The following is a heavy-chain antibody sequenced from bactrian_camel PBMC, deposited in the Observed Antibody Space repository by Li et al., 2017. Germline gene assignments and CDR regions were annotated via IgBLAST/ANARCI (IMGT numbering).Heavy chain of an antibody. CDR3: ATGYKYWHPY. V-gene: IGHV3S40*01. J-gene: IGHJ4*01. D-gene: IGHD5*01. Sequence: QLVESGGGLVQPGGSLRLSCAASGFTFSDYDISWVRQAPGKGLEWVSAIDSDGGSTYYADSVKGRFTISRDNAKDTLYLQMNSLKIEDSAVYYCATGYKYWHPYWGQGTQVTVS. CDR1: GFTFSDYD. CDR2: IDSDGGST.